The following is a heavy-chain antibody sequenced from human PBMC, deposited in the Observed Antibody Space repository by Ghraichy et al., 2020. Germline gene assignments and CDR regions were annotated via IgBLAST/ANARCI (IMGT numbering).Heavy chain of an antibody. CDR2: ISSSSSTI. D-gene: IGHD3-16*02. CDR1: GFTFSSYS. Sequence: GGSLRLSCAASGFTFSSYSMNWVRQAPGKGLEWVSYISSSSSTIYYADSVKGRFTISRDNAKNSLYLQMNSLRDEDTAVYYCARFGTPEHYYDYVWGSYQEGGFDYWGQGTLVTVSS. CDR3: ARFGTPEHYYDYVWGSYQEGGFDY. J-gene: IGHJ4*02. V-gene: IGHV3-48*02.